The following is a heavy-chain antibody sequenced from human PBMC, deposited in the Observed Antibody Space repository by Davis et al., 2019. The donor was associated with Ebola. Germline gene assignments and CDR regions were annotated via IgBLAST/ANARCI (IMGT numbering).Heavy chain of an antibody. J-gene: IGHJ2*01. Sequence: GESLKISCAASGFPFSNYAMHWVRQTPDKGLEWVAVASHDGTTTYYEDSVKGRFIISRDNRRQSLSLHMNSLTTEDTALYFCAKDKDRGGVKTAFDLWGRGTLVTVSS. CDR1: GFPFSNYA. CDR3: AKDKDRGGVKTAFDL. CDR2: ASHDGTTT. V-gene: IGHV3-30*04. D-gene: IGHD3-3*01.